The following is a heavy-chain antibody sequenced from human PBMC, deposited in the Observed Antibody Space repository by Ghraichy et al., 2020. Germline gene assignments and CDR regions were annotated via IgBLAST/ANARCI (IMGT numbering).Heavy chain of an antibody. Sequence: SETLSLTCTVSGGSISSGSYYWSWIRQPAGKGLEWIGRIYTSGSTNYNTSLKSRVTISVDTSKNQFSLKLSSVTAADTAVYYCAREGWFGSLLDAFDIWGQGTMVTVSS. J-gene: IGHJ3*02. V-gene: IGHV4-61*02. CDR2: IYTSGST. CDR1: GGSISSGSYY. D-gene: IGHD2-15*01. CDR3: AREGWFGSLLDAFDI.